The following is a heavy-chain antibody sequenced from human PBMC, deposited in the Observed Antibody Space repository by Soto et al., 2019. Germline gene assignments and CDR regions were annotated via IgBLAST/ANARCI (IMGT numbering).Heavy chain of an antibody. Sequence: EVRIMESGGGLVQPGGSLRLSCTVSGFSFENYAMSWVRQVPGKGLQWVSTVDTSGTNTYYADSVKGRFTISRDNSKKTLYLQLSSLGDDDTAVYYCASDYWGQGILVTVSS. J-gene: IGHJ4*02. CDR3: ASDY. CDR1: GFSFENYA. V-gene: IGHV3-23*05. CDR2: VDTSGTNT.